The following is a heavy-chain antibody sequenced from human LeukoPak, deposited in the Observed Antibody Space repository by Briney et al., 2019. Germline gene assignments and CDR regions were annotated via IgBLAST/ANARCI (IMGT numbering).Heavy chain of an antibody. J-gene: IGHJ6*03. Sequence: SETLCLTCAVYGGSFSGYYWSWIRQPPGKGLEWIGEINHSGSTNYNPSLKSRVTISVDTSKNQFSLKLSSVTAADTAVYYCARDRSPMDVWGKGTTVTVSS. CDR2: INHSGST. V-gene: IGHV4-34*01. CDR3: ARDRSPMDV. CDR1: GGSFSGYY.